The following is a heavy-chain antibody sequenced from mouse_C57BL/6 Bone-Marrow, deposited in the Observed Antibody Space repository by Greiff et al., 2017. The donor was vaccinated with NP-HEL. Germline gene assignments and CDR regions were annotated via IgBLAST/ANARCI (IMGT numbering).Heavy chain of an antibody. V-gene: IGHV1-81*01. Sequence: VKVVESGAELARPGASVKLSCKASGYTFTSYGISWVKQRTGQGLEWIGEIYPRSGNTYYNEKFKGKATLTADKSSSTAYMELRSLTSEDSAVYFCARRIYGSSYGYYAMDYWGQGTSVTVSS. CDR1: GYTFTSYG. CDR3: ARRIYGSSYGYYAMDY. CDR2: IYPRSGNT. J-gene: IGHJ4*01. D-gene: IGHD1-1*01.